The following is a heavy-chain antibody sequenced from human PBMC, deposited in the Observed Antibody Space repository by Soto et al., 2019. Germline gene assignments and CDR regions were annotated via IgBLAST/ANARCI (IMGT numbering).Heavy chain of an antibody. CDR2: ITSSSTTI. D-gene: IGHD1-26*01. CDR1: GFTFRTYS. Sequence: EVQLVESGGGLVKPGGSLRLSCAASGFTFRTYSMNWVRQAPGKGLEWVSSITSSSTTIYYADSVKGRFTISRDNAKNSLFLQMNSPRVEDTAVYYCARADGGGLVETTFYYYGMDVWGQGTTVTVSS. J-gene: IGHJ6*02. CDR3: ARADGGGLVETTFYYYGMDV. V-gene: IGHV3-21*01.